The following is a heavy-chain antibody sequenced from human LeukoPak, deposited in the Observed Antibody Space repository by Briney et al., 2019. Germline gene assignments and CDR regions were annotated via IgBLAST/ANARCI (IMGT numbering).Heavy chain of an antibody. V-gene: IGHV3-48*01. CDR1: GFTFSSYS. D-gene: IGHD4-17*01. Sequence: GGSLRLSCAASGFTFSSYSMNWVRQAPGKGLEWVSYIGRTTTTIYYADSVKGRFTISRDNAKNSLYLQMNSLRAEDTAIYYCAEGTGYGDYDYWGLGTLVTVSS. CDR3: AEGTGYGDYDY. CDR2: IGRTTTTI. J-gene: IGHJ4*02.